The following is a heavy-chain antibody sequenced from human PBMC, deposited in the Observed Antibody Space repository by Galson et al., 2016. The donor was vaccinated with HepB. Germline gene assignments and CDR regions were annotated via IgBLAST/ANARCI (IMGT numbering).Heavy chain of an antibody. V-gene: IGHV3-74*01. D-gene: IGHD2-2*01. CDR2: ITSDGSST. CDR3: AGDRGASTPLDP. Sequence: SLRLSCAASGFTLSNYWMHWVRQAPGKGLVWVSRITSDGSSTTYAEFVEGRFTISRDNAKNTLYLQMNRLRAEDKSVYYCAGDRGASTPLDPRGQGTLVTVSS. CDR1: GFTLSNYW. J-gene: IGHJ5*02.